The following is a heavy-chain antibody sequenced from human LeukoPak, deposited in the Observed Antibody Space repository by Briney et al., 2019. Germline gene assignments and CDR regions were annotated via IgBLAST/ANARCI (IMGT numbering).Heavy chain of an antibody. D-gene: IGHD3-9*01. J-gene: IGHJ5*02. Sequence: ASVKVSCKASGYTFTDYYMHWVRQAPGQGLEYMGWINPNNGDTKYAQKFQGRVTMTRDTSISTAYMELNRLRSDDTAVYYCAGDGFDTLTGYYIILRFDPWGQGTLVTVSS. CDR1: GYTFTDYY. CDR2: INPNNGDT. V-gene: IGHV1-2*02. CDR3: AGDGFDTLTGYYIILRFDP.